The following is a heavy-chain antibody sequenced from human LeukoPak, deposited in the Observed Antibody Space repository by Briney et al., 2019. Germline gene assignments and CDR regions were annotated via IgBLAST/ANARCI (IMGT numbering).Heavy chain of an antibody. Sequence: SETLSLTCAVYGGSFSGYYWSWVRQPPGKGLEWIGYIYYSGSTNYNPSLKSRVTISVDTSKNQFSLKLSSVTAADTAVYYCAGGGGYSSDYWGQGTLVTVSS. CDR3: AGGGGYSSDY. CDR1: GGSFSGYY. V-gene: IGHV4-59*01. D-gene: IGHD6-13*01. CDR2: IYYSGST. J-gene: IGHJ4*02.